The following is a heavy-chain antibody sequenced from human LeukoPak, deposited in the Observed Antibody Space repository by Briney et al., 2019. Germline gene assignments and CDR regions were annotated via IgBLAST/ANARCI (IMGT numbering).Heavy chain of an antibody. CDR1: GYTFTSYY. Sequence: ASVKVSCKASGYTFTSYYMHWVRQAPGQGLEWMGWINPNSGGTNYAQKFQGRVTMTRDTSISTAYMELIRLRNDDTAVYYCARGAIIISMATADYWGQGTLVTVSS. V-gene: IGHV1-2*02. D-gene: IGHD5-24*01. J-gene: IGHJ4*02. CDR2: INPNSGGT. CDR3: ARGAIIISMATADY.